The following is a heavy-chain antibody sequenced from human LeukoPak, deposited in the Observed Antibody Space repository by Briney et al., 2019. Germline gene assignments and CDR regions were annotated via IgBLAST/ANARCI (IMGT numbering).Heavy chain of an antibody. D-gene: IGHD6-13*01. Sequence: SETLSLTCTVSGGSLSSYYWSWIRQPPGKGLEWFGYIYYSGSTNYNPSLKSRVTISVDTSKNQFSLKLSSVTAADTAVYYCARASYSSSWYENWFDPWGQGTLVTVSS. CDR2: IYYSGST. V-gene: IGHV4-59*01. J-gene: IGHJ5*02. CDR1: GGSLSSYY. CDR3: ARASYSSSWYENWFDP.